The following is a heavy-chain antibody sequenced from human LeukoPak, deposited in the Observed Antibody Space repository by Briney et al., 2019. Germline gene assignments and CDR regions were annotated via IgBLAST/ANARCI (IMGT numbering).Heavy chain of an antibody. D-gene: IGHD1-1*01. V-gene: IGHV3-21*01. CDR2: ISSSSSYI. J-gene: IGHJ4*02. CDR3: ARDYNWNPPDY. Sequence: GGSLRLSCAASGFTFSSYSMNWVPQAPGKGLEWVSSISSSSSYIYYADSVKGRFTISRDNAKNSLYLQMNSLRVEDTAVYYCARDYNWNPPDYWGQGTLVTVSS. CDR1: GFTFSSYS.